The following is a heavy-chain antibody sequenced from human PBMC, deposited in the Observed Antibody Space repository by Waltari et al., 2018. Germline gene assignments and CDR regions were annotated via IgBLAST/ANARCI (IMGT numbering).Heavy chain of an antibody. Sequence: QVQLQESGPGLVKPSQTLSLTCTVSGGSISSGGYYWSWIRQHPGKGLEWIGYSYYSGSTYYNPSLKSRVTLSVDTSKNQFSLKLSSVTAADTAVYYCARDGPVGATGRFDYWGQGTLVTVSS. CDR1: GGSISSGGYY. CDR2: SYYSGST. D-gene: IGHD1-26*01. J-gene: IGHJ4*02. V-gene: IGHV4-31*03. CDR3: ARDGPVGATGRFDY.